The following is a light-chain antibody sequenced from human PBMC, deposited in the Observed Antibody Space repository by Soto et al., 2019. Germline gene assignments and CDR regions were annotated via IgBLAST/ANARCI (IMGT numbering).Light chain of an antibody. J-gene: IGKJ1*01. V-gene: IGKV1-27*01. Sequence: DIQMTQSPSSLSASVGDRVTITCRASQGISNYLAWYQQIPGKVPKLLIYSASTLQSGVPSRFSGSGSGTDFTLPTSSLQPEDVATYYCQDYSIAPWSCGQGPKVDIK. CDR2: SAS. CDR3: QDYSIAPWS. CDR1: QGISNY.